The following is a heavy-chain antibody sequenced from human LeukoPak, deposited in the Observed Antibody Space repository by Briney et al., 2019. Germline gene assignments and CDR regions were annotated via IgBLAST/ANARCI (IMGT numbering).Heavy chain of an antibody. CDR3: ARGKDYDFWSGDFDY. Sequence: ASVKVSCKASGYTFTGYYMHWVRQAPGQGLEWMGWINPNSGGTNYAQKFRGRVTMTRDTSISTAYMELSRLRSDDTAVYYCARGKDYDFWSGDFDYWGQGTLVTVPS. CDR1: GYTFTGYY. CDR2: INPNSGGT. D-gene: IGHD3-3*01. V-gene: IGHV1-2*02. J-gene: IGHJ4*02.